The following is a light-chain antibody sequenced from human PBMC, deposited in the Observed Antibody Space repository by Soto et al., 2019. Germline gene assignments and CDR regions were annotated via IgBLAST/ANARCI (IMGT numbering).Light chain of an antibody. CDR3: QKYNSAPLT. V-gene: IGKV1-27*01. CDR2: ATS. J-gene: IGKJ4*01. Sequence: DVQMTQSPSSLSESVGDRVTITCRASQGIAPYLAWFQQKPRKVPRLLIYATSTLQSGVPSRFSGSGSGTDFTLTISSLQPEDVATYYCQKYNSAPLTFGGGTKVEIK. CDR1: QGIAPY.